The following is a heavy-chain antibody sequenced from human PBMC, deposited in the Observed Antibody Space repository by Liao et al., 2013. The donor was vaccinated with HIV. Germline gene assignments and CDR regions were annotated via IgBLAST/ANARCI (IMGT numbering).Heavy chain of an antibody. J-gene: IGHJ6*03. CDR3: ARLRLATNIYHYYYIDV. V-gene: IGHV4-39*02. CDR1: GGSISSSSYY. D-gene: IGHD6-19*01. Sequence: QLQLQESGPGLVKPSETLSLTCTVSGGSISSSSYYWGWIRQPPGKGLEWIGSIYYSGTTNYNPSLKSRVFISADTSSNHVSLKLTSVTAADTAVFFXARLRLATNIYHYYYIDVWGKGTTVTVSS. CDR2: IYYSGTT.